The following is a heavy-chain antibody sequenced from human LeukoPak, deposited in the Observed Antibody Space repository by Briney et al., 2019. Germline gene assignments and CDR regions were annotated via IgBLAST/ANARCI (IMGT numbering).Heavy chain of an antibody. V-gene: IGHV3-15*01. Sequence: PGRSLRLSCAASGFTFSSYGMHWVRQAPGKGLEWVGRIKSKKDGGTTDYAAPVKGRFTISRDDSKNTLYLQMNSLKTDDTAVYYCTTGGHYFGSWGQGTLVTVSS. CDR2: IKSKKDGGTT. CDR1: GFTFSSYG. J-gene: IGHJ4*02. CDR3: TTGGHYFGS.